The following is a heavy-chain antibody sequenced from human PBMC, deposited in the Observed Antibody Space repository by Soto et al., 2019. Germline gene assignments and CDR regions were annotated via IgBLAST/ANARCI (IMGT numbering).Heavy chain of an antibody. CDR1: GYTFTSYG. D-gene: IGHD3-16*01. CDR3: AMVDVYVTPSPQDV. CDR2: INTYNGNT. V-gene: IGHV1-18*01. Sequence: QVQLVQSGAEVKNPGASVKVSCKTSGYTFTSYGIGWARQAPGQGLEWMGWINTYNGNTNYAQNLQGRVTLTTDTXXSTAYMELRSLRSNDTAIYYCAMVDVYVTPSPQDVWGQGTTVTASS. J-gene: IGHJ6*02.